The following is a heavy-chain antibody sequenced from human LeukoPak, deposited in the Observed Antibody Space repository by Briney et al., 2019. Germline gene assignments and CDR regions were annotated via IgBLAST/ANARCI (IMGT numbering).Heavy chain of an antibody. CDR1: GFTFSSYW. CDR2: IASDGSST. V-gene: IGHV3-74*01. CDR3: ARGRPHGNDY. D-gene: IGHD4-23*01. J-gene: IGHJ4*02. Sequence: GGSLRLSCAASGFTFSSYWMNWVRQAPGKGLVWVSRIASDGSSTTYADTVKGRFSISRDNAKNTLYLQMNSLRVEDTAVYYCARGRPHGNDYWGQGTLVTVSS.